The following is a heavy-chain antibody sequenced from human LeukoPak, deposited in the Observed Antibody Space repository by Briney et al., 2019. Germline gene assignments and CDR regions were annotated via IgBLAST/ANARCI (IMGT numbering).Heavy chain of an antibody. CDR2: IYYSGST. J-gene: IGHJ4*02. V-gene: IGHV4-39*01. D-gene: IGHD3-22*01. CDR3: ARHDSFEKNYFDY. CDR1: GFSISSSSYY. Sequence: SETLSLTCTVSGFSISSSSYYWGWIRQPPGTGLEWIGSIYYSGSTYYNPSLKSRVTISVDTSKNQFSLKLSSVTAADTAVYYCARHDSFEKNYFDYWGQGTLVTVSS.